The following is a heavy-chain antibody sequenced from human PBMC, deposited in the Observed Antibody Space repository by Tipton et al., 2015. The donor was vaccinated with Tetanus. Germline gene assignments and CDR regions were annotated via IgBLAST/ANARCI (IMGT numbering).Heavy chain of an antibody. D-gene: IGHD3-22*01. V-gene: IGHV1-69*04. Sequence: QSGPEVKKPGSSVKVSCKTSGDTFSSFAINWLRQAPGQGLEWLGRINPIIDITNYAERFQGRVAITAEKSTRTAYMELTNLRPEDTAVYYCARVVVFSGYCSNHDAFDIWGQGTMVTVSS. CDR3: ARVVVFSGYCSNHDAFDI. CDR1: GDTFSSFA. J-gene: IGHJ3*02. CDR2: INPIIDIT.